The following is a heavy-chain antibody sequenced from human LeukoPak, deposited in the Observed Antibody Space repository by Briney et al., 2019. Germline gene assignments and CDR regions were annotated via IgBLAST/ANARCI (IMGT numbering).Heavy chain of an antibody. CDR2: SLDSGSP. D-gene: IGHD3-3*01. CDR1: GASITSYF. CDR3: ASVTIFGVVNF. Sequence: SETLSLTCNVSGASITSYFSSWIRQPPGKGLEWIGYSLDSGSPNYNPSLKSRVAMSKDTSRNQFSLKLKSVTAADTAIYYCASVTIFGVVNFWSQGTLVTVSS. J-gene: IGHJ4*02. V-gene: IGHV4-59*01.